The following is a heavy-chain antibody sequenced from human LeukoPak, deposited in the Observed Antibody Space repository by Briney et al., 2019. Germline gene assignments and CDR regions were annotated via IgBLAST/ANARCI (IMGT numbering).Heavy chain of an antibody. CDR2: ISYDGSNK. J-gene: IGHJ4*02. Sequence: GGSLRLSCAASGFTFSSYAMHWVRQAPVKGLEWVAVISYDGSNKYYADSVKGRFTISRDNSKNTLYLQMNSLRAEDTAVDYCARDDGDSAQRHSGYGHFVYWGQGTLVTVSS. V-gene: IGHV3-30-3*01. CDR3: ARDDGDSAQRHSGYGHFVY. D-gene: IGHD5-12*01. CDR1: GFTFSSYA.